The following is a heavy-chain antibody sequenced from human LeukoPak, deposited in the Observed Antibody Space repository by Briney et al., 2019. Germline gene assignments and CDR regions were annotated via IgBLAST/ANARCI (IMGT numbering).Heavy chain of an antibody. Sequence: SETLSLTCTVSGGSISSGGYYWSWIRQHPGKGLEWIGYIYYSGSTYYNPSLKSRVTISVDTSKNQFSLKLSSVTAADTAVYYCAREGVAAAGAAGFDYWGQGTLVTVSS. J-gene: IGHJ4*02. CDR3: AREGVAAAGAAGFDY. V-gene: IGHV4-31*03. CDR2: IYYSGST. D-gene: IGHD6-13*01. CDR1: GGSISSGGYY.